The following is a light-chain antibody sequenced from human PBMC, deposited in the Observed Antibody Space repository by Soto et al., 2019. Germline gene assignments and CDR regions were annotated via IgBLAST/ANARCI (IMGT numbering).Light chain of an antibody. J-gene: IGKJ2*03. V-gene: IGKV2D-29*01. CDR2: EVS. CDR1: QSLLHRDGRTY. Sequence: DIVMTQTPLSLSVTPGQPASISCRSSQSLLHRDGRTYLYWYLQKPGQPPQGLIYEVSNRFSGVPDRFTGSGSGTEFTQKISRVEAEDVGIFYCMQTIVPHSFGQGTKLEIK. CDR3: MQTIVPHS.